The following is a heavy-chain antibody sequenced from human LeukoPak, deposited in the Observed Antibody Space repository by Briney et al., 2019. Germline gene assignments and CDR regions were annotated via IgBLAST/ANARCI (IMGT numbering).Heavy chain of an antibody. CDR3: ARDHDAFDI. CDR2: IKQDGSEK. J-gene: IGHJ3*02. CDR1: GFTFSDYY. Sequence: GGSLRLSCAASGFTFSDYYMSWIRQAPGKGLEWVANIKQDGSEKYYVDSVKGRFTISRDNAKNSLYLQMNSLRAEDTAVYYCARDHDAFDIWGQGTMVTVSS. V-gene: IGHV3-7*01.